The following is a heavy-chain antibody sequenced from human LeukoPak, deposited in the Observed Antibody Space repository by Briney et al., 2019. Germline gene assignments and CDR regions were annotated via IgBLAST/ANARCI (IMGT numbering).Heavy chain of an antibody. CDR2: IYYSGST. J-gene: IGHJ4*02. CDR3: ARRGYSDYLYYFDY. V-gene: IGHV4-39*01. CDR1: GGSISINYYY. Sequence: SETLSLTCTVSGGSISINYYYWGWIRQPPGKGLEWIGDIYYSGSTYYNPSLKSRVTISVATSENQFSLKLSSVTAADTAVYFCARRGYSDYLYYFDYWGQGTLVTVSS. D-gene: IGHD4-11*01.